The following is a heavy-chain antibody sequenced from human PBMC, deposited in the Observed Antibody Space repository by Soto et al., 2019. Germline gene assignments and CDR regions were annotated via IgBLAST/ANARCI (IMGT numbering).Heavy chain of an antibody. J-gene: IGHJ6*02. CDR2: ISYDGSNK. Sequence: SLRLSCAASGFTFSSYAMHWVRQAPGKGLEWVAVISYDGSNKYYADSVKGRFTISRDNSKNTLYLQMNSLRAEDTAVYYCAREAPDYNLSPGMDVWGQGTTVPVSS. D-gene: IGHD4-4*01. CDR3: AREAPDYNLSPGMDV. V-gene: IGHV3-30-3*01. CDR1: GFTFSSYA.